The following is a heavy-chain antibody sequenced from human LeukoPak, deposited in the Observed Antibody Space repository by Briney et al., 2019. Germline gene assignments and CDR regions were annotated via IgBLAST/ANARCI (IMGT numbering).Heavy chain of an antibody. CDR2: ISAYNGNT. Sequence: GASVKVSCKASGYTFTSYGISWVRQAPGQGLEWMGWISAYNGNTNYAQKLQGRVTMTTDTSTSTAYMELRSLRSDDTAVYYCARYQLLYRLPNAFDIWGQGTMVTVSS. CDR3: ARYQLLYRLPNAFDI. V-gene: IGHV1-18*01. J-gene: IGHJ3*02. CDR1: GYTFTSYG. D-gene: IGHD2-2*02.